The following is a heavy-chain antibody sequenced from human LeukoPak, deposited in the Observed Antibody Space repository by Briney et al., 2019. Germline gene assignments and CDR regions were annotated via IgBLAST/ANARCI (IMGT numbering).Heavy chain of an antibody. CDR3: ARSSVSSDDY. CDR1: GFTSSDHY. J-gene: IGHJ4*02. CDR2: TRNKANSYTT. D-gene: IGHD6-6*01. Sequence: PGGSLRLSCAASGFTSSDHYMDWVRQAPGKGLEWVGRTRNKANSYTTEYAASVKGRFTISRDGSKNSLYLQMNSLKTEDTAVYYCARSSVSSDDYWGQGTLVTVSS. V-gene: IGHV3-72*01.